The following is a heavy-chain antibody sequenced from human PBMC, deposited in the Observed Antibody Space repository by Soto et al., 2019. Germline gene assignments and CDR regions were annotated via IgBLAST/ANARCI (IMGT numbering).Heavy chain of an antibody. V-gene: IGHV3-23*01. CDR2: VSSGGST. D-gene: IGHD2-15*01. Sequence: EVQLLESGGGLVQPEGSLRLSCAASGFTFTNYAMGWVRQAPGKGLEWVSVVSSGGSTYYADSVTGRFTVSRDNSKNALPLEMNILRAEDTAVYYCAKRRGAGGHLDYWGQGALVTVSS. CDR3: AKRRGAGGHLDY. J-gene: IGHJ4*02. CDR1: GFTFTNYA.